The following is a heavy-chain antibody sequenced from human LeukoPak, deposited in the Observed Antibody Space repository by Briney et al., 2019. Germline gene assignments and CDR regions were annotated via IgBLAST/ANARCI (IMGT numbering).Heavy chain of an antibody. D-gene: IGHD2-15*01. J-gene: IGHJ6*02. CDR2: ISYDGSNK. CDR3: ARDRMDIVVVVAASTLGYGMDV. Sequence: PGGSLRLSCAASGFTFSSYAMHWVRQAPGKGLEWVAVISYDGSNKYYADSVKGQFTISRDNSKNTLYLQMNSLRAEDTAVYYCARDRMDIVVVVAASTLGYGMDVWGQGTTVTVSS. V-gene: IGHV3-30-3*01. CDR1: GFTFSSYA.